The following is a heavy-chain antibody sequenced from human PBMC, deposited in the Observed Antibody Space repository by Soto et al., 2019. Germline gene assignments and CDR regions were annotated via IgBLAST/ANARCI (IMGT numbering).Heavy chain of an antibody. CDR1: GGTFSSYA. CDR3: ARVGGGGGGSSSTCYYYGMDV. Sequence: SVKVSCKASGGTFSSYAISWVRQAPGQGLEWMRGIIPIFGTANYAQKFQGRVTITADESTSTAYMELSSLRSEDTAVYYCARVGGGGGGSSSTCYYYGMDVWG. CDR2: IIPIFGTA. D-gene: IGHD6-6*01. V-gene: IGHV1-69*13. J-gene: IGHJ6*02.